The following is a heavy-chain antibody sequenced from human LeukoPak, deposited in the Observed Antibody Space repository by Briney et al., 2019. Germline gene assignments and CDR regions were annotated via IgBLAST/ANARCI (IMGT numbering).Heavy chain of an antibody. CDR3: ARGSTVTTFRGRRHNWFDP. Sequence: VASVKVSCKASGYTFTTYNINWVRQAPGQGLEWMGWISGYNGNTNYAQKLQGRVTMTTDTSTSTAYMELSSLRSEDTAVYYCARGSTVTTFRGRRHNWFDPWGQGTLVTVSS. CDR1: GYTFTTYN. J-gene: IGHJ5*02. CDR2: ISGYNGNT. V-gene: IGHV1-18*01. D-gene: IGHD4-11*01.